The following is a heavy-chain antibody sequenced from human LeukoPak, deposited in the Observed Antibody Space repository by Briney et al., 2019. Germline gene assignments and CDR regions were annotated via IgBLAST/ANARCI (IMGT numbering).Heavy chain of an antibody. J-gene: IGHJ5*02. CDR3: ARGQWELPRNNWFDP. CDR1: GASISTSGSY. Sequence: PSETLSLTCTVSGASISTSGSYWTWIRQPPGKGLEWIGEINHSGNTNYNPSLKSRVTISVDTSKNQFSLKLSSVSAADTAVYYCARGQWELPRNNWFDPWGQGTLVTVSS. CDR2: INHSGNT. D-gene: IGHD1-26*01. V-gene: IGHV4-39*07.